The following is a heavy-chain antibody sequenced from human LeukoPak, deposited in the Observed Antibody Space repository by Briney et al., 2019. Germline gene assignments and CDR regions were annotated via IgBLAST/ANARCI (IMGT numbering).Heavy chain of an antibody. CDR2: MNPNSGNT. V-gene: IGHV1-8*01. Sequence: ASVKVSCKASGYTFTSYDINWVRQATGQGLEWMGWMNPNSGNTGYAQKFQGRVTMTRNTSISTAYMELSSLRSEDTAVYYCARGRNGYTYGHNWFDPWGQGTLVTVSS. CDR1: GYTFTSYD. J-gene: IGHJ5*02. CDR3: ARGRNGYTYGHNWFDP. D-gene: IGHD5-18*01.